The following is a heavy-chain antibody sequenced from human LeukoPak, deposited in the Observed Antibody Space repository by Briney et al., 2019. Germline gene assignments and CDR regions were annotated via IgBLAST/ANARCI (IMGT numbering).Heavy chain of an antibody. J-gene: IGHJ4*02. Sequence: GGSLRLSCAASGFTFSSYAMHWVRQAPGKGLEWVAVISYDGSNKYYADSVKGRFTISRDNAKNSLYLQMNSLGAEDAAVYYCARGKQRHCSSSSCYTESDYWGQGILVTVSS. CDR2: ISYDGSNK. V-gene: IGHV3-30-3*01. CDR1: GFTFSSYA. D-gene: IGHD2-2*02. CDR3: ARGKQRHCSSSSCYTESDY.